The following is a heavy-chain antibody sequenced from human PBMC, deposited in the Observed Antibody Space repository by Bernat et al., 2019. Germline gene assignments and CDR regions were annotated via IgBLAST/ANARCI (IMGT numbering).Heavy chain of an antibody. D-gene: IGHD3-10*01. CDR1: GGSISSGGYY. V-gene: IGHV4-31*03. Sequence: QVQLQESGPGLVKPSQTLSLTCTVSGGSISSGGYYWSWICQHPGKGLEWIGYIYYSGSTYYNPSLKSRVTISVDTSKNQFSLKLSSVTAADTAVYYCARGGGYYGSGSYIGYWGQGTLVTVSS. J-gene: IGHJ4*02. CDR3: ARGGGYYGSGSYIGY. CDR2: IYYSGST.